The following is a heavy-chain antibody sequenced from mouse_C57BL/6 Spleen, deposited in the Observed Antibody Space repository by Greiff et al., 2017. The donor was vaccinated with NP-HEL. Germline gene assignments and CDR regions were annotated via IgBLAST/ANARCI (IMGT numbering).Heavy chain of an antibody. Sequence: EVKLVESGGGLVKPGGSLKLSCAASGFTFSDYGMHWVRQAPEKGLEWVAYISSGSSTIYYAATVKGRFTISRDNAKNTLFLQMTSLRSEDTAMYYCARPGVGFDYWGQGTTLTVSS. CDR2: ISSGSSTI. CDR1: GFTFSDYG. V-gene: IGHV5-17*01. D-gene: IGHD4-1*01. CDR3: ARPGVGFDY. J-gene: IGHJ2*01.